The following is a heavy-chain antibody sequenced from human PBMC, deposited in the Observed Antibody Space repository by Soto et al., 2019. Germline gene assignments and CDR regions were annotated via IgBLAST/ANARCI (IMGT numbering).Heavy chain of an antibody. CDR2: ISFDGSKT. V-gene: IGHV3-30-3*01. Sequence: VQLVESWGGVVQPGRSLRLSCAASGFTFSIYAMNWVRQAPGKGLECVAFISFDGSKTYYADSVKGRFTISRDNSMNTVYLQMNNLRPGDAAVYHCANLLNVAAAGTPHYYGVDVWGQGTTVTVS. CDR1: GFTFSIYA. CDR3: ANLLNVAAAGTPHYYGVDV. D-gene: IGHD6-13*01. J-gene: IGHJ6*02.